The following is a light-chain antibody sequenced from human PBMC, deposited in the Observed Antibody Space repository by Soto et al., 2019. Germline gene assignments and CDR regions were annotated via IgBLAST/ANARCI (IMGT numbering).Light chain of an antibody. V-gene: IGKV1-17*01. Sequence: DIQMTQSPSSLSASVGDGVTITCRASQAIRNDLGWYQQKPGKAPHRLIYAASNLHSGVPSRFSGSGSGTDFTLTISSLEPEDFAVYYCQQRSNWPQTFGQGTKVDI. CDR2: AAS. CDR3: QQRSNWPQT. CDR1: QAIRND. J-gene: IGKJ1*01.